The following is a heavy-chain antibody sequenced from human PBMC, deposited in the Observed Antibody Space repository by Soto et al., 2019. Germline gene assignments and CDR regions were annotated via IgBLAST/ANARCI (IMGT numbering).Heavy chain of an antibody. V-gene: IGHV4-39*01. Sequence: SETLSLTCTVSGGSISSSSYYWGWIRQPPGKGLEWIGSIYYSGSTYYNPSLKSRVTISVDTSKNQFSLKLSSVTAADTAVYYCARSGLLVRGVNGYGMVVWGQGTTVSVS. J-gene: IGHJ6*02. D-gene: IGHD3-10*01. CDR3: ARSGLLVRGVNGYGMVV. CDR2: IYYSGST. CDR1: GGSISSSSYY.